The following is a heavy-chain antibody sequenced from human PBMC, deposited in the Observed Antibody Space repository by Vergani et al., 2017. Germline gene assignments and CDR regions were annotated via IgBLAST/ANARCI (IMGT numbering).Heavy chain of an antibody. CDR1: GGSMSGYY. J-gene: IGHJ5*02. V-gene: IGHV4-59*01. CDR3: GRVADFYGLGSRLLDL. D-gene: IGHD3-10*01. CDR2: MYHSGST. Sequence: QVRLQESGPGLVKPSETLSLTCSVSGGSMSGYYWSWIRQPPGKELEWIGYMYHSGSTNYNPSLDTRVTISGDTSKNQCSLKLNSVTAADTAVYYCGRVADFYGLGSRLLDLWGQGILVTVSS.